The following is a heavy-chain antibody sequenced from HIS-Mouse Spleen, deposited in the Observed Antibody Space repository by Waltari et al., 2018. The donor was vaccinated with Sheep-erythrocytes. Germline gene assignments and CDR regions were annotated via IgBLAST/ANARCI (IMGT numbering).Heavy chain of an antibody. Sequence: QVQLQESGPGLVKPSETLSLTCTVSGGSISSYYWSWIRQHPGKGLEWIGYIYYSGRTNYNPSLKSRVTISVDTSKNQCSLKLSSVTAADTAVYYCARLELGQFDYWGQGTLVTVSS. CDR2: IYYSGRT. V-gene: IGHV4-59*08. J-gene: IGHJ4*02. D-gene: IGHD1-26*01. CDR3: ARLELGQFDY. CDR1: GGSISSYY.